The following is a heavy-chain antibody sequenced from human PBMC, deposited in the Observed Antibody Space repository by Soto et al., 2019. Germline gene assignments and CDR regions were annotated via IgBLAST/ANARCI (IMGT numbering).Heavy chain of an antibody. CDR1: GGTFSSYA. J-gene: IGHJ3*02. CDR2: IIPIFGTA. D-gene: IGHD3-9*01. V-gene: IGHV1-69*01. Sequence: QVQLVQSGAEVKKPGSSVKVSCKASGGTFSSYAISWVRQAPGQGLEWMGGIIPIFGTANYAQKFQGRVTITADDSTSTAYMELSSLRSEDTAVYYCARPYYDILTGYPGAAFDIWGQGTMVTVSS. CDR3: ARPYYDILTGYPGAAFDI.